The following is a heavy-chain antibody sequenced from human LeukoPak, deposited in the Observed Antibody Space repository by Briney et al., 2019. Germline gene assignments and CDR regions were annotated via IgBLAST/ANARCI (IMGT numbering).Heavy chain of an antibody. V-gene: IGHV4-59*01. D-gene: IGHD3-22*01. CDR2: IYYSGST. J-gene: IGHJ4*02. CDR1: GGSISSYY. CDR3: ARAPDSSGYYYALDY. Sequence: PSETLSLTCTVSGGSISSYYWSWLRQPPGKGLEWIGYIYYSGSTNYNPSLKSRVTISVDTSKNQFSLKLSSVTAADTAVYYCARAPDSSGYYYALDYWGQGTLVTVSS.